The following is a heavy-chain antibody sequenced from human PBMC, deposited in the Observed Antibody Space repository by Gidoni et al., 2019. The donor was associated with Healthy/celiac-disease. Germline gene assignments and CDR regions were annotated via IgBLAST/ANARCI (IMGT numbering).Heavy chain of an antibody. V-gene: IGHV1-58*01. J-gene: IGHJ4*02. Sequence: QMQLVQSGPQVKKPGTSVKVSGKASGFTFTSSAVTWVRQARGQLIEWIGWIVVGSGNTNYAQKFKERVTMTREMSTSTAYMELRSLRSEDTAVYYCAADLRPRPWDIVAQYSFDYWGQGTLVTVSS. D-gene: IGHD5-12*01. CDR2: IVVGSGNT. CDR1: GFTFTSSA. CDR3: AADLRPRPWDIVAQYSFDY.